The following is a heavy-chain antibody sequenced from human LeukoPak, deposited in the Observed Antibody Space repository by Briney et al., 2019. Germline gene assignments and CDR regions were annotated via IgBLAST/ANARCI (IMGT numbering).Heavy chain of an antibody. J-gene: IGHJ4*02. V-gene: IGHV3-30*04. CDR3: ARVRHCSDSSCSGVLDY. Sequence: GGFLRLSCAASGFTFSNYPMHWVRQAPGKGLEWVAVISFDGSNKYYADSVKGRFTISRDTSRNTLNLQMNSLRAEDTAVYYCARVRHCSDSSCSGVLDYWGQGTLVIVSS. CDR1: GFTFSNYP. D-gene: IGHD2-15*01. CDR2: ISFDGSNK.